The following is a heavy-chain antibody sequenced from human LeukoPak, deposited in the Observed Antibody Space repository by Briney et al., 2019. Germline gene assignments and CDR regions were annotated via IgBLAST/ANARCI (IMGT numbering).Heavy chain of an antibody. CDR2: IIPIFGTA. CDR1: GGTFSSYA. Sequence: ASVKVSCKASGGTFSSYAISWVRQAPGQGLEWMGGIIPIFGTANYAQKFQDRVTITADKSTSTAYMELSSLRSEDRAVYYCARVVGLTGYSSSWYSGYYYYMDVWGKGTTVTVSS. J-gene: IGHJ6*03. CDR3: ARVVGLTGYSSSWYSGYYYYMDV. V-gene: IGHV1-69*06. D-gene: IGHD6-13*01.